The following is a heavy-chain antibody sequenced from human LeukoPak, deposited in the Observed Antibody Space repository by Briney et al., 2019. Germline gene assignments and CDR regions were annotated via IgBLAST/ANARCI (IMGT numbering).Heavy chain of an antibody. D-gene: IGHD6-6*01. V-gene: IGHV4-39*01. J-gene: IGHJ5*02. CDR2: IYYSGST. CDR1: YGSISSSNYY. Sequence: SETLSLTCTVSYGSISSSNYYWGWIRQPPGKGLEWIGSIYYSGSTYYNPSLKSRVTISVDTSKNQFSLKLSSVTAADTAVYYCARQAARPGDNWFDPWGQGTLVTVSS. CDR3: ARQAARPGDNWFDP.